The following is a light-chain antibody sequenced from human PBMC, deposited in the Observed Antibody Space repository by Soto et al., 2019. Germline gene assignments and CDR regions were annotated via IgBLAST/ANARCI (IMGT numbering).Light chain of an antibody. CDR1: SSDFGNYNL. CDR2: EVN. Sequence: QSALTQPASVSGSPGQSITISCTGTSSDFGNYNLVSWYQQHSGKVPKLILFEVNKRPSGVSGRFSGSKSGNTASLTISGLQAEDEADYYCCSFTSSNTHVFGTGTRSPS. J-gene: IGLJ1*01. V-gene: IGLV2-23*02. CDR3: CSFTSSNTHV.